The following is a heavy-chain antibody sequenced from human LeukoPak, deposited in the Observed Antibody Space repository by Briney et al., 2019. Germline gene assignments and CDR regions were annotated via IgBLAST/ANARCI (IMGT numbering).Heavy chain of an antibody. V-gene: IGHV4-61*02. J-gene: IGHJ4*02. Sequence: SETLSLTCTVSGGSISSGSYYWSRLRQPGGKGLEWIGRIYASGSTNYNPSLKNRLTISIDTTKNQFSLKLSSVTAADTAVYYCAREDSSGYYQTFDYWGQGTLVTVSS. D-gene: IGHD3-22*01. CDR3: AREDSSGYYQTFDY. CDR1: GGSISSGSYY. CDR2: IYASGST.